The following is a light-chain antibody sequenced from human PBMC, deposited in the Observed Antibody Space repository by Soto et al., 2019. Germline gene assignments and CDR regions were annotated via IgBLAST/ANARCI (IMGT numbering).Light chain of an antibody. CDR1: QSVSIY. J-gene: IGKJ1*01. CDR2: GAS. Sequence: DIVLTQSPATLSLSPGESATLSCRASQSVSIYLAWYQQKPGQAPRLLIYGASNRATGIPARFSGSGSGTDFTLTTSSLESEDFAVYYCQQRSNWPRTFGQGTKVEV. CDR3: QQRSNWPRT. V-gene: IGKV3-11*01.